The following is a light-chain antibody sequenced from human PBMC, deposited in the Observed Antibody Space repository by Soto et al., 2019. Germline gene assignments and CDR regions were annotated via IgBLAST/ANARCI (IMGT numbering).Light chain of an antibody. V-gene: IGKV3-11*01. CDR1: QSVSNY. CDR3: QQRNNWPSLT. CDR2: DAS. Sequence: IVLTQSPATLSPSPGESATLSCRASQSVSNYLAWYQQKPGQAPRLLIYDASNRATGIPARFSGSGSGTEFTVTISSLEPEDVAGYYCQQRNNWPSLTFGGGTKVEIK. J-gene: IGKJ4*01.